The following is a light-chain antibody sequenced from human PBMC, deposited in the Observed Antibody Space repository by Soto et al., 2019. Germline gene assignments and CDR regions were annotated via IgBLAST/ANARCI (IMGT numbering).Light chain of an antibody. Sequence: DIQMTQSPSSLSASVGDRVTITCQASQDITDYVNWYQQKPGKAPRLLIYDAFHLETGVPSRFSGSRSGTEFTFTISGLQPEDIETHCCQQYDSLQYTFGQGTQVDI. CDR1: QDITDY. V-gene: IGKV1-33*01. J-gene: IGKJ2*01. CDR3: QQYDSLQYT. CDR2: DAF.